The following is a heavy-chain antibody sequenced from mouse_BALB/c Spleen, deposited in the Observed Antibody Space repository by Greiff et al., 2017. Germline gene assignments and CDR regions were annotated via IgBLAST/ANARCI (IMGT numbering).Heavy chain of an antibody. Sequence: VQLKESGAELVKPGASVKLSCTASGFNIKDTYMHWVKQRPEQGLEWIGRIDPANGNTKYDPKFQGKATITADTSSNTAYLQLSSLTSEDTAVYYCARTGYRYDAQAWFAYWGQGTLVTVSA. J-gene: IGHJ3*01. CDR3: ARTGYRYDAQAWFAY. CDR2: IDPANGNT. D-gene: IGHD2-14*01. CDR1: GFNIKDTY. V-gene: IGHV14-3*02.